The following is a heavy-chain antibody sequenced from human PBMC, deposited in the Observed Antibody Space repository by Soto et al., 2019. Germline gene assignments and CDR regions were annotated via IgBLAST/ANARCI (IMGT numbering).Heavy chain of an antibody. CDR2: ISSSSSYI. CDR1: GFTFSSYS. D-gene: IGHD6-19*01. CDR3: ARGVAVAGDFDY. V-gene: IGHV3-21*01. J-gene: IGHJ4*02. Sequence: EVQLVESGGGLVKPGGSLRLSCAASGFTFSSYSMNWVRQAPGKGLEWVSSISSSSSYIYYADSVKGRFTISRDNAKNSLYLQMNSLRAEDTAVYYCARGVAVAGDFDYLGQGTLVTVSS.